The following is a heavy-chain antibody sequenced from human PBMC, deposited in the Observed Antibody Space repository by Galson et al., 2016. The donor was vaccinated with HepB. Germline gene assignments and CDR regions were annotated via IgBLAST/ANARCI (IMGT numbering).Heavy chain of an antibody. CDR1: GYSFSSYW. V-gene: IGHV5-51*01. CDR2: VNPADSDA. Sequence: QSGAEVKKPGESLKISCKGSGYSFSSYWIGWVRQMPGKGLEWIGIVNPADSDARYSPSFQGQVTISVDKSISTVNLHLSSLKVSDIGIYYCARHQPGFDYWGQGALVTVPS. CDR3: ARHQPGFDY. J-gene: IGHJ4*02.